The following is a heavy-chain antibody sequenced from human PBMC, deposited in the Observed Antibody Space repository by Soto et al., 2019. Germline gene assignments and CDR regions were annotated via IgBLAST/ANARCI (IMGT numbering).Heavy chain of an antibody. CDR1: GGSISSSSYY. J-gene: IGHJ4*02. CDR2: IYYSGST. V-gene: IGHV4-39*01. CDR3: ARLRLLLVPY. Sequence: PSETLSLTCTVSGGSISSSSYYWGWIRQPPGKGLEWIGSIYYSGSTYYNPSLKSRVTISVDTSKNQFSLKLSSVTAADTAVYYCARLRLLLVPYWGQGTLVTVSS. D-gene: IGHD2-15*01.